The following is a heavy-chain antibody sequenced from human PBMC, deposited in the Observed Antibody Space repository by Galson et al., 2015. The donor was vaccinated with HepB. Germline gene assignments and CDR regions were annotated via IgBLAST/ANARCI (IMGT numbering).Heavy chain of an antibody. CDR3: ARGGGRDGYNPPHARYYYGMDV. Sequence: SLRLSCAASGFTFSSYSMNWVRQAPGKGLEWVSSISWSSSYIHYADSVKGRFTISRDNAKNSLYLQMNSLRAEDTAVYYCARGGGRDGYNPPHARYYYGMDVWGQGTTVTVSS. CDR2: ISWSSSYI. J-gene: IGHJ6*02. D-gene: IGHD5-24*01. V-gene: IGHV3-21*01. CDR1: GFTFSSYS.